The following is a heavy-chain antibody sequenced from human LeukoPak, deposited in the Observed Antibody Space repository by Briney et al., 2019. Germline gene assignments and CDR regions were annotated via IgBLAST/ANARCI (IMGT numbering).Heavy chain of an antibody. D-gene: IGHD3-3*01. J-gene: IGHJ3*02. CDR1: GFTFSSYG. CDR3: AKLGRRFLEWLQDAFDI. CDR2: IRYDGSNK. V-gene: IGHV3-30*02. Sequence: GGSLRLSCAASGFTFSSYGMHWVRQAPGKGLGWVAFIRYDGSNKYYADSVKGRFTISRDNSKNTLYLQMNSLRAEDTAVYYCAKLGRRFLEWLQDAFDIWGQGTMVTVSS.